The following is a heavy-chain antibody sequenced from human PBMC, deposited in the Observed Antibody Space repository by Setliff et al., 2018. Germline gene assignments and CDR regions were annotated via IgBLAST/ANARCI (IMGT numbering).Heavy chain of an antibody. CDR3: ARVPRLEWLLPTFDS. CDR1: GYTFISYG. V-gene: IGHV1-18*01. Sequence: GASVKVSCKTSGYTFISYGLSWMRQAPGQGLEWMGWISGYNGNTEYAQNLQGRVTMTMDTSTSTAYMELRSLTFDDTAVYYCARVPRLEWLLPTFDSWGQGTLVTVSS. CDR2: ISGYNGNT. J-gene: IGHJ4*02. D-gene: IGHD3-3*01.